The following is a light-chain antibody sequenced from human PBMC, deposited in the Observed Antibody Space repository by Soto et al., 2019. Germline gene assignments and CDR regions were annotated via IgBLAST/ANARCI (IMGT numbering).Light chain of an antibody. J-gene: IGLJ3*02. CDR2: RND. V-gene: IGLV1-47*01. CDR1: SSNVGSTY. CDR3: AAWDDSLSSQV. Sequence: QSVLTQPPSVSATPGQRVTISCSGSSSNVGSTYVYWYQQLPGTAPKLLISRNDQRPSGVPDRFSGSKSGTSSSLAISGLRSEDEADYYCAAWDDSLSSQVFGGGTKVTVL.